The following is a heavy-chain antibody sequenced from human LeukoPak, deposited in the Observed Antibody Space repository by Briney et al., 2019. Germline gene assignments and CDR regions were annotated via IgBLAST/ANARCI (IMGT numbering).Heavy chain of an antibody. CDR2: ISSGADTT. J-gene: IGHJ5*02. CDR1: GLAFSNYA. V-gene: IGHV3-23*01. D-gene: IGHD6-19*01. Sequence: PGGSVRLSCTASGLAFSNYAMSWVRQVAGKRLEWVSAISSGADTTGYADSVKARFTTSGDNFKSTMSLQMNSLRVEDTAVYYCAKDLEQSYNGWSTSYDAWGPGTVVTVSS. CDR3: AKDLEQSYNGWSTSYDA.